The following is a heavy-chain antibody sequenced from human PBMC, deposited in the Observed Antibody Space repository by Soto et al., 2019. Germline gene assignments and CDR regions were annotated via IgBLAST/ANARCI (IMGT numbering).Heavy chain of an antibody. D-gene: IGHD3-10*01. Sequence: GESLKISWRGSGYRFTAYWITWVHQMRGKGLDWMGRIDPGDPCTNHSTSFHGHVTIPTNKSISTAYLQWSSLQASDTTIYYCTSHASGDYFYPDGMDVWGQGTTVTVSS. V-gene: IGHV5-10-1*01. CDR2: IDPGDPCT. J-gene: IGHJ6*02. CDR1: GYRFTAYW. CDR3: TSHASGDYFYPDGMDV.